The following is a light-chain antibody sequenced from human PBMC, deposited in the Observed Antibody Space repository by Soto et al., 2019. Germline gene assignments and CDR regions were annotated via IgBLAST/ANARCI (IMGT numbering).Light chain of an antibody. V-gene: IGKV3-11*01. CDR1: QSVSSY. Sequence: EIVLTQSPATLSLSPGERATLSCRASQSVSSYLAWYQQKPGQAPMLLIYDASNRATGIPARFSGSGSGTDFTLTISSLEPEDFAVYYCQQRSNWPPLTFGGGPKVEIK. J-gene: IGKJ4*01. CDR3: QQRSNWPPLT. CDR2: DAS.